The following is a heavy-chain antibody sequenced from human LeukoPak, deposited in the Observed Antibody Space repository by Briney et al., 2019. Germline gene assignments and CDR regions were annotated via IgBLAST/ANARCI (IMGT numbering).Heavy chain of an antibody. CDR2: ISSSGSTI. CDR1: GFTFSSYE. V-gene: IGHV3-48*03. Sequence: PGGSLRLSCAASGFTFSSYEMNWVRQAPGKWLEWVSYISSSGSTIYYADSVKGRFTISRDNDKNSLYLQMNSLRAEDTAVYYCAELGITMIGGVWGKGTTVTISS. D-gene: IGHD3-10*02. J-gene: IGHJ6*04. CDR3: AELGITMIGGV.